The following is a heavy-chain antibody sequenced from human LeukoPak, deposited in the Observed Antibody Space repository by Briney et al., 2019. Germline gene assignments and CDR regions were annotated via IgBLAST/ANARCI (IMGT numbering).Heavy chain of an antibody. D-gene: IGHD1-7*01. Sequence: GGSLRLSXTASGFSFSSPGMNWVRQAPGKGLEWVSSINGESTFKVYADSVKGRFTISRDNAKNSLYLQMDSLRAEDTAVYYCAKYQTGTWTSYDSSDIWGPGTLVTVSS. J-gene: IGHJ3*02. V-gene: IGHV3-21*01. CDR2: INGESTFK. CDR1: GFSFSSPG. CDR3: AKYQTGTWTSYDSSDI.